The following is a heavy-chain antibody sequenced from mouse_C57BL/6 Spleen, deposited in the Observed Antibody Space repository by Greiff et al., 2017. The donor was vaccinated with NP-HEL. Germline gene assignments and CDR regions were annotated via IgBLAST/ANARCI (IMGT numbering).Heavy chain of an antibody. Sequence: EVQVVESEGGLVQPGSSMKLSCTASGFTFSDYYMAWVRQVPEKGLEWVANINYDGSSTYYLDSLKSRFIISRDNAKNILYLQMSSLKSEDTATYYCARDRHYYGSSYWYFDVWGTGTTVTVSS. CDR3: ARDRHYYGSSYWYFDV. CDR1: GFTFSDYY. J-gene: IGHJ1*03. CDR2: INYDGSST. D-gene: IGHD1-1*01. V-gene: IGHV5-16*01.